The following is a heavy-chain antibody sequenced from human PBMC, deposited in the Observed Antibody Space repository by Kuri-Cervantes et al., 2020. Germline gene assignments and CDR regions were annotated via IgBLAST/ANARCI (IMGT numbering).Heavy chain of an antibody. CDR1: GGSISSSNW. V-gene: IGHV4-4*02. J-gene: IGHJ3*02. CDR3: VRVGGLPLGSFDI. Sequence: SETLSLTCAVSGGSISSSNWWSWVRQPPGKGLEWIGEIYHSGSTNYNPSLKSRVTISVDKSKNQFSLKLTSVTAADTAVYYCVRVGGLPLGSFDIWGQGTMVTVSS. CDR2: IYHSGST. D-gene: IGHD3-16*01.